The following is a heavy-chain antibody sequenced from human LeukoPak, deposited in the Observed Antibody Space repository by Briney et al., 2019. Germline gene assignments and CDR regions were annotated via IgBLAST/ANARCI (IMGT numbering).Heavy chain of an antibody. Sequence: GASLRLSCAAAGFTFSSYAMSWVRQAPGNGLEWVSHISASGRTTDYADSVKGRFTISRDNSKNTVYLQMNSLRAEDTAVYYCAKLCSGGSCYWNYWGQGTLVTVSS. D-gene: IGHD2-15*01. CDR3: AKLCSGGSCYWNY. V-gene: IGHV3-23*01. CDR1: GFTFSSYA. J-gene: IGHJ4*02. CDR2: ISASGRTT.